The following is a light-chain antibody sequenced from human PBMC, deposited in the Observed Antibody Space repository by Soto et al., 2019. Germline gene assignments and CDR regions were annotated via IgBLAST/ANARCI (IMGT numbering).Light chain of an antibody. CDR3: QEYNGRSS. CDR2: RTS. Sequence: RVPTQSPATLSVSPGARATLSCRASQNVAGDLAWYQQKPGQAPRLLIYRTSTRATGIPARFSGSGSGTEFTLTISSLQSEDFAVYYCQEYNGRSSFGQGTKVEIK. CDR1: QNVAGD. V-gene: IGKV3-15*01. J-gene: IGKJ1*01.